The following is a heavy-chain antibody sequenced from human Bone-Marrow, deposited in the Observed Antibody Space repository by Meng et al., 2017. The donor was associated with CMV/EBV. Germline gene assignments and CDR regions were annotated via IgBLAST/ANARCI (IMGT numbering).Heavy chain of an antibody. Sequence: GESLKISCAASGFTFSSFAMSWVRQGPGKGLEWVSVISGSGGSTYYADSVKGRFTISRDNSKNTLYLQMNNLSAEDTAVYYCAKHQGFCSGASCYSMDYWGQGTLVTASS. CDR2: ISGSGGST. CDR3: AKHQGFCSGASCYSMDY. D-gene: IGHD2-15*01. J-gene: IGHJ4*02. CDR1: GFTFSSFA. V-gene: IGHV3-23*01.